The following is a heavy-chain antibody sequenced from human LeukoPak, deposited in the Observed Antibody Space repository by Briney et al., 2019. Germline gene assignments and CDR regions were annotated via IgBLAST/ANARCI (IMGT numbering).Heavy chain of an antibody. CDR2: INHSGST. CDR1: GGSFSGYY. Sequence: EPSETLSLTCAVYGGSFSGYYWSWIRQPPGKGLEWIGEINHSGSTNYNPSLKSRVTISVDTSKNQFSLKLSSVTAADTAVYYCARVGGYDILTGYAFDIWGQGTMVTVSS. J-gene: IGHJ3*02. D-gene: IGHD3-9*01. CDR3: ARVGGYDILTGYAFDI. V-gene: IGHV4-34*01.